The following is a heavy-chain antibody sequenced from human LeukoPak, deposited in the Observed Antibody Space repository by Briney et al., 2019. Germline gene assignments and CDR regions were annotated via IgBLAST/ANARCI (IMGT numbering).Heavy chain of an antibody. D-gene: IGHD1-14*01. Sequence: GRSLRLSCAASGFTFSSYWMHCVRQVPGKGLLWVARINPGGSSITYADSVKGRFTISRDNARNTLYLQMDSLRAEDTGVYYCARSNQADDYWGQGTLVTVSS. CDR2: INPGGSSI. V-gene: IGHV3-74*01. CDR3: ARSNQADDY. J-gene: IGHJ4*02. CDR1: GFTFSSYW.